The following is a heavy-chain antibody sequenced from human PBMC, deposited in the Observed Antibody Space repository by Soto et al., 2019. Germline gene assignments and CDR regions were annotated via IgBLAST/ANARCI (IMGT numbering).Heavy chain of an antibody. J-gene: IGHJ5*01. CDR2: MDTNNGRT. D-gene: IGHD1-26*01. CDR1: GFTFTSSA. V-gene: IGHV1-3*04. CDR3: VCGRGRQTWEVFRFDS. Sequence: ASVKVSCKASGFTFTSSAINCVRQATGQNLEWMGWMDTNNGRTKYAQSFQGRVTITRNTSASTAYMELNSLRSEDTAVYYSVCGRGRQTWEVFRFDSWAQGTLVTVSS.